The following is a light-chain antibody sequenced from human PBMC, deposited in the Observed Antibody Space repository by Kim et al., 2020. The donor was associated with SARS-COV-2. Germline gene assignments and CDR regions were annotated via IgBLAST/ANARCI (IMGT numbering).Light chain of an antibody. V-gene: IGLV6-57*04. J-gene: IGLJ3*02. CDR1: SGSIAINY. CDR2: MDN. Sequence: NFMLTQPHSVSESPGKTVTISCTRSSGSIAINYVHWYQQRPGSAPTTVIYMDNQRPSGVPDRFSGSIDSSSNYASLTISGLKTEDEADYYCQSSDSSNYWVFGGGTQLTVL. CDR3: QSSDSSNYWV.